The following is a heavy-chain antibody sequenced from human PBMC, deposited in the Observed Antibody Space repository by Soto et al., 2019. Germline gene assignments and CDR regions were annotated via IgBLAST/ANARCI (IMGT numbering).Heavy chain of an antibody. D-gene: IGHD3-16*02. CDR3: ASGRDYVWGTYRYYYYFGMDV. Sequence: GGSLRLSCAVSGFTFDDYAMSWVRQVPGKGLEWVSGINRNGDSTGYVDSVKGRFTISRDNAKKSLYLQMNSLRAEDTALYYCASGRDYVWGTYRYYYYFGMDVRGQGTTVTAP. CDR2: INRNGDST. CDR1: GFTFDDYA. V-gene: IGHV3-20*04. J-gene: IGHJ6*02.